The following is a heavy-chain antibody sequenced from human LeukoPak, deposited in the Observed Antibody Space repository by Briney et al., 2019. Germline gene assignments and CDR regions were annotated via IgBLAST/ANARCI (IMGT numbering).Heavy chain of an antibody. CDR2: IYTSGST. CDR1: GGSISSGSYY. CDR3: ARGGISFLYP. Sequence: SQTLSLTCTVSGGSISSGSYYWSWIRQPAGKGLEWIGRIYTSGSTNYNPSLKSRVTMSVDTSKNQFSLKLSSVTAADTAVYHCARGGISFLYPWGQGTLVTVSS. D-gene: IGHD3-3*02. J-gene: IGHJ5*02. V-gene: IGHV4-61*02.